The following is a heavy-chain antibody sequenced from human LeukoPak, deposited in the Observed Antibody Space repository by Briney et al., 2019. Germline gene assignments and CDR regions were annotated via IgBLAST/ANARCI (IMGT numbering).Heavy chain of an antibody. CDR2: ISYSGYT. J-gene: IGHJ2*01. CDR3: TRHGRPVGTDWYFDL. CDR1: GGSISSYY. D-gene: IGHD6-6*01. Sequence: LETLSLTCTVSGGSISSYYWSWIRQPPGKGLEWVGYISYSGYTNYKSSLKSRVTISVDTSKNQFSLKLSSVTAADTAVYYCTRHGRPVGTDWYFDLWGRGTLVTVSS. V-gene: IGHV4-59*08.